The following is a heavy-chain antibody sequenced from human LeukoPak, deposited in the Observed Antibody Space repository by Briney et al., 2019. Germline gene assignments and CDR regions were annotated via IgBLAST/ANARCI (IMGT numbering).Heavy chain of an antibody. V-gene: IGHV3-30*02. CDR3: AKRDSKSSGYSFDH. CDR2: IPYDGAYK. D-gene: IGHD3-22*01. J-gene: IGHJ4*02. CDR1: GFTFSSYG. Sequence: GGSLRLFCAASGFTFSSYGMHWVRQAPGKGLEWVAFIPYDGAYKYYADSVKGRFTISRDDSKNMVYLQVNSLRPEDTAVYYCAKRDSKSSGYSFDHWGQGTLVTVSS.